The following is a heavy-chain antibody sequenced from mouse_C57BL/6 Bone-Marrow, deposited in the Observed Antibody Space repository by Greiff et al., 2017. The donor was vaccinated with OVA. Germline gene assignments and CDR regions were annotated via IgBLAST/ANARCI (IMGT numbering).Heavy chain of an antibody. D-gene: IGHD1-1*01. CDR2: IDPENGDT. V-gene: IGHV14-4*01. J-gene: IGHJ1*03. CDR3: TTSYGSSYVV. Sequence: EVQLQQSGAELVRPGASVKLSCTASGFNIKDDYMHWVKQRPEQGLEWIGWIDPENGDTEYASKFQGKATITADTSSNTAYLQLSSLTSEDTAVYYCTTSYGSSYVVWGTGTTVTVSS. CDR1: GFNIKDDY.